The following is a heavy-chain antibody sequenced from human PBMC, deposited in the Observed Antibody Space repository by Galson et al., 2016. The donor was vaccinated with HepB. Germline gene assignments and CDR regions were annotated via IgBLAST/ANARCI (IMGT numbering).Heavy chain of an antibody. Sequence: TLSLTCTVSGGSISSGGYYWTWIRQHPGKGLEWIGYIYYSGTTYYNPSLKSRLTISVDTSKNQFSLKLRSVTDADTATYYCARDHATGTFYYYYGLDVWGQGTTVTVSS. CDR2: IYYSGTT. V-gene: IGHV4-31*03. D-gene: IGHD6-13*01. J-gene: IGHJ6*02. CDR3: ARDHATGTFYYYYGLDV. CDR1: GGSISSGGYY.